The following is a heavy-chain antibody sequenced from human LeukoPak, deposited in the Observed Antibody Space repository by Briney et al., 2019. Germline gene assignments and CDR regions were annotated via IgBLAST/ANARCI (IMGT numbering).Heavy chain of an antibody. CDR2: INHSGST. CDR1: GGSFSGYY. J-gene: IGHJ4*02. D-gene: IGHD3-9*01. CDR3: ARHVRGGPRYFDWLGHRYYFDY. V-gene: IGHV4-34*01. Sequence: SSETLSLTCAVYGGSFSGYYWSWIRQPPGKGLEWIGEINHSGSTNYNPSLKSRVTISVDTSKNQFSLKLSSVTAADTAVYYCARHVRGGPRYFDWLGHRYYFDYWGQGTLVTVSS.